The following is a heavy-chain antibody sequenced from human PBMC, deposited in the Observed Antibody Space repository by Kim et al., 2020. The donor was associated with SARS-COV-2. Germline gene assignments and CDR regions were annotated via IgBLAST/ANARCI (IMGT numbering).Heavy chain of an antibody. D-gene: IGHD6-19*01. Sequence: GGSLRLSCTASGFTFGDYAMSWVRQAPGKGLEWVGFIRSKAYGGTTEYAASVKGRFTISRDDSKSIAYLQMNSLKTEDTAVYYCTRDGGSGWSRHAAYWGQGTLVTVSS. CDR2: IRSKAYGGTT. CDR3: TRDGGSGWSRHAAY. CDR1: GFTFGDYA. V-gene: IGHV3-49*04. J-gene: IGHJ4*02.